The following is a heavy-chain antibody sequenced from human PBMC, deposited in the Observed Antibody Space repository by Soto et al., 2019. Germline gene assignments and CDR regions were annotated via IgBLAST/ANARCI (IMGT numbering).Heavy chain of an antibody. D-gene: IGHD1-26*01. CDR3: ARASISRCVDRSCPAWFDS. J-gene: IGHJ5*01. CDR2: IYYTGTT. CDR1: GGSISNANDY. Sequence: PSETLSLTCTVSGGSISNANDYWSWIRHHPGKGLEWIGYIYYTGTTYYSPPLESRVAISVDTSQNQFSLKLGAVTAADTAVYFCARASISRCVDRSCPAWFDSLGRGTLGAVSS. V-gene: IGHV4-31*03.